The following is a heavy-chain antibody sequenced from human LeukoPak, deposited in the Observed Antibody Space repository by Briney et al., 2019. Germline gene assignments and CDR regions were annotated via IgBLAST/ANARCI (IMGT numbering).Heavy chain of an antibody. J-gene: IGHJ5*02. Sequence: ASVKVSCKASGYTFTSYDINWVRQATGQGLEWMGWMNPNSGNTGYAQKFQGRVTITRNTSISTAYLELSSLRSEDRAVYYCARLIAAAGTVNWFDPWGQGTLVTVSS. D-gene: IGHD6-13*01. CDR3: ARLIAAAGTVNWFDP. V-gene: IGHV1-8*03. CDR1: GYTFTSYD. CDR2: MNPNSGNT.